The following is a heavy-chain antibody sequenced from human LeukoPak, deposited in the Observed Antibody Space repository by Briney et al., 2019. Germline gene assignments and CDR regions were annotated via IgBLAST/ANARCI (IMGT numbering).Heavy chain of an antibody. D-gene: IGHD3-22*01. V-gene: IGHV3-48*04. J-gene: IGHJ4*02. CDR2: ISSSGSTI. Sequence: GGSLRLSCAASGFTFSSYSMNWVRQAPGKGLEWVSYISSSGSTIYYADSVKGRFTISRDNAKNSLYLQMNSLRAEDTAVYYCARDYYDSSGLDYWGQGTLVTVSS. CDR1: GFTFSSYS. CDR3: ARDYYDSSGLDY.